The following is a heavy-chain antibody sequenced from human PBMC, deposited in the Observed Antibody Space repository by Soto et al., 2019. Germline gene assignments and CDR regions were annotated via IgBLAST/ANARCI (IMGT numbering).Heavy chain of an antibody. CDR1: GFTFSSYA. J-gene: IGHJ4*02. D-gene: IGHD3-10*01. V-gene: IGHV3-23*01. CDR2: ISGSGGST. Sequence: PGGSLRLSCAASGFTFSSYAMSWVRQAPGKGLEWVSAISGSGGSTYYADSVKGRFTISRDNSKNTLYLQMNSLGAEDTAVYYCAKDHYYGSGYISEFSDYWGQGTLVTVSS. CDR3: AKDHYYGSGYISEFSDY.